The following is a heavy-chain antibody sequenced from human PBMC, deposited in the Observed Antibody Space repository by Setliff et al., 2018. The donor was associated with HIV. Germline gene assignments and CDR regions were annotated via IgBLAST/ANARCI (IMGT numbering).Heavy chain of an antibody. CDR2: IHYDESIK. V-gene: IGHV3-30*02. J-gene: IGHJ6*02. CDR1: GFTFSSYA. CDR3: AKDLGGGSYGKWAYGMDV. Sequence: GGSLRLSCAASGFTFSSYAMSWVRQAPGKGLEWVAFIHYDESIKYYADSVKGRFTISRENSKNTLSLQMNSLRPEDTAVYYCAKDLGGGSYGKWAYGMDVGGQGTTVTVSS. D-gene: IGHD4-17*01.